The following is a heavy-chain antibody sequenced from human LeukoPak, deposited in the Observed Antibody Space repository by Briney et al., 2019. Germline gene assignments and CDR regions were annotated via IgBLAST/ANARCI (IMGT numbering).Heavy chain of an antibody. CDR2: IKRKTDGGTT. J-gene: IGHJ4*02. CDR1: GFTFSDHY. V-gene: IGHV3-15*01. CDR3: TTGRY. Sequence: GGSLRLSCAASGFTFSDHYMDWVRQAPGKGLEWVGRIKRKTDGGTTDYAAPVKDRFTISRDDSKNTLYLQMSSLKSEDTAVYYCTTGRYWGQGTLVTVSS.